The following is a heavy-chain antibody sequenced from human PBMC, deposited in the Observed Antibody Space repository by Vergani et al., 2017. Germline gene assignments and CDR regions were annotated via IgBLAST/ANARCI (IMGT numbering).Heavy chain of an antibody. J-gene: IGHJ4*01. V-gene: IGHV4-38-2*02. Sequence: QVQLQESGPGLLKTSETLSLTCNVSGVSITRGNYWGWVRQSPGTGLEWLASVFHLGTVYYNPSLRSRVRISIDAYNVLSLRLQSVTAAYTAVYFCVRDLYSRGPFDVWVQGSLVTVSS. CDR3: VRDLYSRGPFDV. CDR2: VFHLGTV. D-gene: IGHD3-22*01. CDR1: GVSITRGNY.